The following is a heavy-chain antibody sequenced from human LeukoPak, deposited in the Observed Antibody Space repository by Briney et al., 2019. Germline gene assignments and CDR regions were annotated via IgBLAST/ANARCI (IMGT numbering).Heavy chain of an antibody. CDR1: GYTFTGYY. CDR2: IYPDSGVT. CDR3: ARDQARTTTWYLYMNF. D-gene: IGHD3/OR15-3a*01. J-gene: IGHJ4*02. Sequence: ASVKVSCKASGYTFTGYYIHWVRQAPGQGLEWMGRIYPDSGVTNSAQKFQARVTMTRDTSITTAYMELSGLRSDDTAVYYCARDQARTTTWYLYMNFWGQGTLVTVSS. V-gene: IGHV1-2*06.